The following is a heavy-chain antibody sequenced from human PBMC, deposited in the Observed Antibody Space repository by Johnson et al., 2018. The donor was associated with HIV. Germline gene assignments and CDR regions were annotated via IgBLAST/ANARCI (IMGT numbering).Heavy chain of an antibody. V-gene: IGHV3-30-3*01. CDR2: ISYDGSKK. Sequence: VQLVESGGGVVQPGRSLRLSCAASGFTFSSYAVQWVRQAPDKGLEWVAVISYDGSKKYYADSVRGRFTISRDNSKNTLYLQMNSLRAEDTALYYCATRGFYCADGVCHGVFDFWGQGTVVSVSS. CDR1: GFTFSSYA. CDR3: ATRGFYCADGVCHGVFDF. J-gene: IGHJ3*01. D-gene: IGHD2-8*01.